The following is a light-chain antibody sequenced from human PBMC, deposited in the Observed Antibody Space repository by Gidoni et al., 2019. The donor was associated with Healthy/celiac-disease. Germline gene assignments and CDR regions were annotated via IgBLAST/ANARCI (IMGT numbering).Light chain of an antibody. J-gene: IGKJ1*01. CDR1: HIISSY. CDR3: QQSYSTPRT. V-gene: IGKV1-39*01. Sequence: DIQMTQSPSSLSASVGDRVTITCRASHIISSYLNWYQQKPGKAPKLLFYAASSLQSGVPSRFSGSGSGTDFTLTISSLQPEDFATYYCQQSYSTPRTFGQGTKVEIK. CDR2: AAS.